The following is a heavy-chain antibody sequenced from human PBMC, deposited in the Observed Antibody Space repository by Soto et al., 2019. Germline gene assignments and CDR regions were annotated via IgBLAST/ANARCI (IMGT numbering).Heavy chain of an antibody. CDR2: IHYSGST. V-gene: IGHV4-59*08. CDR3: ARGHYDFWSGYFATIDY. J-gene: IGHJ4*02. Sequence: SETLSLTCTVSGGSITNYYWSWIRQPPGKGLEWIGYIHYSGSTKYNPSLKSRVTISADTSKNQFSLKLSSVTAADTAVYYCARGHYDFWSGYFATIDYWGQGTLVTVSS. D-gene: IGHD3-3*01. CDR1: GGSITNYY.